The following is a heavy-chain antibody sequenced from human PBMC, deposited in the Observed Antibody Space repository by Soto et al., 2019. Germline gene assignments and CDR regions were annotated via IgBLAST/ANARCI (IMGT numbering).Heavy chain of an antibody. V-gene: IGHV4-61*08. J-gene: IGHJ1*01. CDR2: IFTGGTT. Sequence: SETLSLTCTVSGGSVSSSGYYWNWIRQPPGKGLEWIGYIFTGGTTNYNPSLNSRITISLDTSKNQFSLRLSSVTAADTAVYYCARSPRFCSGGKCNTRYFQHWGRGTLVTVSS. D-gene: IGHD2-15*01. CDR1: GGSVSSSGYY. CDR3: ARSPRFCSGGKCNTRYFQH.